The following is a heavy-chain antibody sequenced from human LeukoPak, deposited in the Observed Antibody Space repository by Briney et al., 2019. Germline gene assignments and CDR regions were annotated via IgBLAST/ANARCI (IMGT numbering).Heavy chain of an antibody. D-gene: IGHD3-16*02. CDR3: VRVLQDDYVWGTYRPFDS. J-gene: IGHJ4*02. CDR2: INPNSGGT. Sequence: GASVKVSCKASGYTFTDYYIHWVRQAPGQGLEWMRWINPNSGGTNYAQKFQGRVTMTRDTSISTAYMELSRLTSDDTAVYYCVRVLQDDYVWGTYRPFDSWGQGTLVTVSS. CDR1: GYTFTDYY. V-gene: IGHV1-2*02.